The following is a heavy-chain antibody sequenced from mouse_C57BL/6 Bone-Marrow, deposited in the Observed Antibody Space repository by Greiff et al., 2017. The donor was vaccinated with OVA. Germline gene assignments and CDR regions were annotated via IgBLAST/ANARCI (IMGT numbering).Heavy chain of an antibody. CDR3: ARAHYDSWFAY. D-gene: IGHD2-4*01. CDR2: IDPSDSYT. Sequence: QVQLQQPGAELVKPGASVKLSCKASGYTFTSYWMQWVKQRPGQGLEWIGEIDPSDSYTNYNQKFKGKATLTVYTSASTAYMQLSSLTSEDSSVYYCARAHYDSWFAYWGQGTLVTVSA. CDR1: GYTFTSYW. J-gene: IGHJ3*01. V-gene: IGHV1-50*01.